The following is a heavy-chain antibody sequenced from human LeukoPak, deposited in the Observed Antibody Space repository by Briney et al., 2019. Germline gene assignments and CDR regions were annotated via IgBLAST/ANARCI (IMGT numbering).Heavy chain of an antibody. V-gene: IGHV4-39*07. CDR1: GGSISSSSYY. Sequence: SETLSLTCTVSGGSISSSSYYWGWIRQPPGKGLEWIGSIYYSGSTNYNPSLKSRVTISVDTSKNQFSLKLSSVTAADTAVYYCARREDYVWGSYRPFGYWGQGTLVTVSS. D-gene: IGHD3-16*02. CDR2: IYYSGST. J-gene: IGHJ4*02. CDR3: ARREDYVWGSYRPFGY.